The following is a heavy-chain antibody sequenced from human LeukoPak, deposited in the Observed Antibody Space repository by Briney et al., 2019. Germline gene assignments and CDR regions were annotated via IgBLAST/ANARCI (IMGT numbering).Heavy chain of an antibody. CDR1: GFTFSNAW. J-gene: IGHJ3*02. V-gene: IGHV3-15*01. CDR2: IKSKTGGGTT. CDR3: TTHSGSYYDDAFDI. D-gene: IGHD1-26*01. Sequence: PGGSLRLSCAASGFTFSNAWMSWVRQAPGKGLEWVGRIKSKTGGGTTDYAAPVKGRFTISRDDSKNTLYLQMNSLKTEDTAVYYCTTHSGSYYDDAFDIWGQGTMVTVSS.